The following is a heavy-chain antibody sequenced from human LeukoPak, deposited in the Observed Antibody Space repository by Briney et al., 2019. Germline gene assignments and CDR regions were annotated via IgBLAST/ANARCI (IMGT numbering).Heavy chain of an antibody. J-gene: IGHJ4*02. CDR1: GFTFGDYA. CDR3: TTSSYGSYSSGWYY. Sequence: PGRSLRLSCTTSGFTFGDYAMSWVRQAPGKGLEWVGFIRSKAYGGTTEYAASVKGRFTISRDDSKSIAYLQMNSLKTEDTAVYYCTTSSYGSYSSGWYYWGQGTLVTVSS. D-gene: IGHD6-19*01. CDR2: IRSKAYGGTT. V-gene: IGHV3-49*04.